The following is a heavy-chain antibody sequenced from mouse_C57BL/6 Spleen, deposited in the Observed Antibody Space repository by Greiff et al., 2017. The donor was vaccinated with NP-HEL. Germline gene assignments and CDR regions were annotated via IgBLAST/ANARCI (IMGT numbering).Heavy chain of an antibody. CDR3: ARSRPNYYGSYYFDY. D-gene: IGHD1-1*01. J-gene: IGHJ2*01. CDR1: GYAFSSSW. V-gene: IGHV1-82*01. CDR2: IYPGDGDT. Sequence: VQLQQSGPELVKPGASVKISCKASGYAFSSSWMNWVKQRPGKGLEWIGRIYPGDGDTNYNGKFKGKATLTADKSSSTAYMQLSSLTSEDSAVYFCARSRPNYYGSYYFDYWGQGTTLTVSS.